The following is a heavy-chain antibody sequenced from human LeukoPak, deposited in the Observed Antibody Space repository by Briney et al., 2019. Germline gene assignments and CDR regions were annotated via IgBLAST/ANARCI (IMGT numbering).Heavy chain of an antibody. CDR3: AKVQAHSIAARPVDY. D-gene: IGHD6-6*01. J-gene: IGHJ4*02. Sequence: GGSLRLSCAASGFTFSSYARSWVRQAPGKGLEWVSAISGSGGSTYYADSVKGRFTISRDNSKNTLYLQMNSLRAEDTAVYYCAKVQAHSIAARPVDYWGQGTLVTVSS. V-gene: IGHV3-23*01. CDR1: GFTFSSYA. CDR2: ISGSGGST.